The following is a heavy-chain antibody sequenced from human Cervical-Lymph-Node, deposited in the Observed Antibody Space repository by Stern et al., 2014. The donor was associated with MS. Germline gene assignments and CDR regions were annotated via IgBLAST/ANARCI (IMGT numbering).Heavy chain of an antibody. D-gene: IGHD5-18*01. CDR3: AKEGYIAFDY. CDR1: GFTFSTYG. J-gene: IGHJ4*02. Sequence: VQLVESGGGVVQPGRSLRLSCAASGFTFSTYGMHWVRQAPGQGLEWVAVISYDGSNKFYADSVKGRFAISRDNSKNTLYLQMNSLRPEDTAVYYCAKEGYIAFDYWGQGTLVTVSS. CDR2: ISYDGSNK. V-gene: IGHV3-30*18.